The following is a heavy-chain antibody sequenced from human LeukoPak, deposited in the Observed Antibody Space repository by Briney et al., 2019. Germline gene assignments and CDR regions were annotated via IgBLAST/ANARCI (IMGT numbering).Heavy chain of an antibody. J-gene: IGHJ4*02. CDR3: ARGLQLRDFDS. D-gene: IGHD5-18*01. V-gene: IGHV1-46*01. Sequence: GASVKVSCKASGYTFTSTGYYIHWVRQAPGQGLEWMGIINPSGGSTTYAQKFQGRVTMTRDTSTSTVYMELSSLRYEDTAVYYCARGLQLRDFDSWGQGTLVTVSS. CDR1: GYTFTSTGYY. CDR2: INPSGGST.